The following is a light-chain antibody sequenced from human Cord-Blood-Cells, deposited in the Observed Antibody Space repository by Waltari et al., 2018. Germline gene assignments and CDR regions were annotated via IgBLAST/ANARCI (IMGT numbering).Light chain of an antibody. CDR1: QGISSW. V-gene: IGKV1-12*01. J-gene: IGKJ3*01. CDR3: QQANSLPIT. CDR2: AAS. Sequence: DIQMPQSPSSVSASVGDRVPITCRASQGISSWLAWYQQKPGKAPKLLIYAASSLQSGAPSRFSGSRSGADVTLAISILQPEFFATYYCQQANSLPITCGPGAKVDI.